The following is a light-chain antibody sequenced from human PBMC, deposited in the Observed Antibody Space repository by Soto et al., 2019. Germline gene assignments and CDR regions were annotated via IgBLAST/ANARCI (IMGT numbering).Light chain of an antibody. CDR3: QQYYSTPQLT. Sequence: DIVMTQSPDSLAVSLGERATINCKSSQSVLYNSNNKNYLAWYQQKPGQPPKLLIYWASTRESGVPDRFSGSGSVTDFTLTISRLQAEDVAVYYCQQYYSTPQLTFGGGTKVEIK. J-gene: IGKJ4*01. CDR2: WAS. CDR1: QSVLYNSNNKNY. V-gene: IGKV4-1*01.